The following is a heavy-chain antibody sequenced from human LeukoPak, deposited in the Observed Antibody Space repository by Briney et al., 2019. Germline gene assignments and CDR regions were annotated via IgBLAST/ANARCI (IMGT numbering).Heavy chain of an antibody. Sequence: GGSLRLSCVVSGFTFSSYSMNWVRQAPGKGLEWVSSISSKSNYIYYADSLKGRFTISRDNAKNSLYLQMNSLRAEDTAVYYCAREELWFGESPLVDYWGQGTLVTVSS. V-gene: IGHV3-21*01. CDR1: GFTFSSYS. D-gene: IGHD3-10*01. J-gene: IGHJ4*02. CDR3: AREELWFGESPLVDY. CDR2: ISSKSNYI.